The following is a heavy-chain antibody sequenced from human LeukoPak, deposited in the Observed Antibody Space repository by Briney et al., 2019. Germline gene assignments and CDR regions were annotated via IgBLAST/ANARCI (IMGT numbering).Heavy chain of an antibody. CDR2: ISSSSSYI. CDR3: ARGVVTATTDMDV. J-gene: IGHJ6*03. CDR1: GFTFSSYS. Sequence: NPGGSLRLSCAASGFTFSSYSMNWVRQAPGKGLEWVSSISSSSSYIYYADSVKGRFTISRDNAKNSLYLQMNSLRAEDTAVYYCARGVVTATTDMDVWGKGTTVTVSS. D-gene: IGHD2-21*02. V-gene: IGHV3-21*01.